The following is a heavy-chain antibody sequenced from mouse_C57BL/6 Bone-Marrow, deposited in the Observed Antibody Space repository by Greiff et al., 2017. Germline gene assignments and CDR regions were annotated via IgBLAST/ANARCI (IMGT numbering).Heavy chain of an antibody. V-gene: IGHV5-17*01. CDR2: FSRCSGTI. Sequence: EVMLVESGGGLVKPGGSLKLSCAASGFTFSDYGIHWVRQAPGKGLEWVAYFSRCSGTIYYTDTVKGRCTISRDNANNTLFMQMNSRRSEYTAMYYCAVPFAYWGQGTLVTVSA. CDR1: GFTFSDYG. CDR3: AVPFAY. J-gene: IGHJ3*01.